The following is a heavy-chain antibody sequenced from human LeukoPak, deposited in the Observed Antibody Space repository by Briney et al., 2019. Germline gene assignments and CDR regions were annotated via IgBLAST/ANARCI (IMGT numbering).Heavy chain of an antibody. CDR2: ISSTSSTI. CDR1: GFTFSILS. D-gene: IGHD1-26*01. Sequence: PGGSLRLSCATSGFTFSILSMNWVRQAPGKGLEGVSYISSTSSTIYYADSVKGRFTISRDNAKHSLFLQMNSLRDDDTAVYYCARDLISGAYTFDYWGQGTLVTVSS. CDR3: ARDLISGAYTFDY. V-gene: IGHV3-48*02. J-gene: IGHJ4*02.